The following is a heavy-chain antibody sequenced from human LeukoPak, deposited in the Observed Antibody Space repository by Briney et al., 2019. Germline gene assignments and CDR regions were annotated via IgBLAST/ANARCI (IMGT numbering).Heavy chain of an antibody. D-gene: IGHD2-2*01. J-gene: IGHJ6*02. CDR1: GGSMISSSYY. Sequence: SETLSLTCTVSGGSMISSSYYWGWIRQPPGKGLEWIGSLYYSGTTYYNPSLKSRVTISVDTSKNQFSLKLSSVTAADTAVYYCARVVPPYYGMDVWGQGTTVTVSS. CDR3: ARVVPPYYGMDV. V-gene: IGHV4-39*01. CDR2: LYYSGTT.